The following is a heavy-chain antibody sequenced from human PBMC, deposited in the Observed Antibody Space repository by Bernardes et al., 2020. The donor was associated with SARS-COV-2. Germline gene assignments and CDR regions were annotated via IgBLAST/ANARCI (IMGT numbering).Heavy chain of an antibody. CDR1: GGSIRSYY. Sequence: SETLSLTCTVSGGSIRSYYWSWIRQSPGKGLEWIGYIYHSGSTKYNPSLKSRLTTSLDTSKNPFSLRLGSVSAADTAVYYCAGGRGYCSSISCAYAFDIWGEGTMVTVSS. V-gene: IGHV4-59*01. J-gene: IGHJ3*02. CDR3: AGGRGYCSSISCAYAFDI. D-gene: IGHD2-2*01. CDR2: IYHSGST.